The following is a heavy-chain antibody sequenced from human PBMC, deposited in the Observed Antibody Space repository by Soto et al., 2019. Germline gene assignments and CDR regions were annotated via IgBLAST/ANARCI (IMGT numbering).Heavy chain of an antibody. J-gene: IGHJ6*02. CDR2: IYSGGST. Sequence: PGGSLRLSCAASGFTVSTNYMSWVRQAPGKGLEWVSVIYSGGSTYYGDSVKGRFTISRDNSKNTLYLQMNSLRVEDTAVHYCAREGWNRTPYYFYGMDVWGQGTTVTVSS. CDR3: AREGWNRTPYYFYGMDV. CDR1: GFTVSTNY. D-gene: IGHD1-1*01. V-gene: IGHV3-53*01.